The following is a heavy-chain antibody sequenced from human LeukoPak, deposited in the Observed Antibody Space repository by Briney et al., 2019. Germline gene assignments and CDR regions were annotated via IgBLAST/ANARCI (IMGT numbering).Heavy chain of an antibody. V-gene: IGHV4-4*02. D-gene: IGHD6-19*01. Sequence: SGTLSLTCAVSGGSISSSNWWSWVRQPPGKGLEWIGEINHSGSTNYNPSLKSRVTISVDTSKNQFSLKLSSVTAADTAVYYCARLVYSSGWYGLDYWGQGTLVTVSS. J-gene: IGHJ4*02. CDR3: ARLVYSSGWYGLDY. CDR2: INHSGST. CDR1: GGSISSSNW.